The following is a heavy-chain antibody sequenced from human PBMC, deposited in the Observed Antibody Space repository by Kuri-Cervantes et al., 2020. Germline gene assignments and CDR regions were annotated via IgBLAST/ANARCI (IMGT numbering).Heavy chain of an antibody. CDR1: GGTFRSYT. CDR2: IIPILGIA. Sequence: SVKDSCKASGGTFRSYTISWVRQAPGQGLEWMGRIIPILGIANHAQKFQGRVTITADKSTSTAYLELCSLRSADTAVDYCARFDSIYTGPYGMDVWGQGTTVTVSS. D-gene: IGHD3-16*01. J-gene: IGHJ6*02. V-gene: IGHV1-69*02. CDR3: ARFDSIYTGPYGMDV.